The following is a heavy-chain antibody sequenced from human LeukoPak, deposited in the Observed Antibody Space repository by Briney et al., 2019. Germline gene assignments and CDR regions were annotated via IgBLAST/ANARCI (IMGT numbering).Heavy chain of an antibody. V-gene: IGHV4-4*07. CDR2: IYTSGRT. CDR1: GGSISSYY. D-gene: IGHD5-24*01. Sequence: PSETLSLTCTVSGGSISSYYWSWIRQPAGKGLEWIGRIYTSGRTNYNPSLKSRVTMSVDTSKNQFSLKLSSVTAADTAVYYCARERGKGGYNYFDYWGQGTLVTVSS. CDR3: ARERGKGGYNYFDY. J-gene: IGHJ4*02.